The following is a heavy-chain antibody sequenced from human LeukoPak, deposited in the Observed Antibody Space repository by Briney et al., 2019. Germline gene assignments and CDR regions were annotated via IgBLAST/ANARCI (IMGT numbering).Heavy chain of an antibody. J-gene: IGHJ4*02. D-gene: IGHD1-26*01. CDR1: GYSFPNYW. Sequence: GESLKIFCQGSGYSFPNYWIVWVRQMPGKGLEWMGVIYPGDSDTRYSPSFQGQVTISADKSISTAYLQWSSLKASDTAMYYCARIPGSYSIDYWGQGTLVTVSS. CDR2: IYPGDSDT. CDR3: ARIPGSYSIDY. V-gene: IGHV5-51*01.